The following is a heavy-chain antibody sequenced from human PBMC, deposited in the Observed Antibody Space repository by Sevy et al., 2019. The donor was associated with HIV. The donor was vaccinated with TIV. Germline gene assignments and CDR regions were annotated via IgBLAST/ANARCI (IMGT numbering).Heavy chain of an antibody. CDR3: ARVSGAVPVADY. D-gene: IGHD2-2*01. CDR2: INDFGST. V-gene: IGHV4-38-2*01. Sequence: SETLSLNCAVSGYSISSGYYWGWILQPQGKGLKWIGRINDFGSTNYNPSLKNRVTISVDTCKNQFSLKLNSVTAADTAVYYCARVSGAVPVADYWGQGTLVTVSS. CDR1: GYSISSGYY. J-gene: IGHJ4*02.